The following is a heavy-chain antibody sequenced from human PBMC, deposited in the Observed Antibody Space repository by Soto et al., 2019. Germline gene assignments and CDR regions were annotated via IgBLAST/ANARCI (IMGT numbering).Heavy chain of an antibody. V-gene: IGHV3-7*01. Sequence: EVQLVESGGGLVQPGGSLRLSCAASGFTFSSYWMSWVRQAPGKGLEWVANIKQDGSEKYYVDSVKGRFTISRDNAKNSLYPQMNSLRAEYPAVYYCARSITGTTDWFDPWGQGNLVTVSS. CDR3: ARSITGTTDWFDP. D-gene: IGHD1-7*01. J-gene: IGHJ5*02. CDR2: IKQDGSEK. CDR1: GFTFSSYW.